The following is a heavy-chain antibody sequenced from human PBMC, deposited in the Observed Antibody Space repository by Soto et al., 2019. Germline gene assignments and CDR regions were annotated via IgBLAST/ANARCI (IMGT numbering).Heavy chain of an antibody. CDR3: ARDPRVRSPYYYDSSGSNFDY. Sequence: GGSLRLSCAASGFTFSSYAMHWVRQAPGKGLEWVAVISYDGSNKYYADSVKGRFTISRDNSKNTLYLQINSLRAEDTAVYYCARDPRVRSPYYYDSSGSNFDYWGQGTLVTVSS. J-gene: IGHJ4*02. V-gene: IGHV3-30-3*01. CDR1: GFTFSSYA. CDR2: ISYDGSNK. D-gene: IGHD3-22*01.